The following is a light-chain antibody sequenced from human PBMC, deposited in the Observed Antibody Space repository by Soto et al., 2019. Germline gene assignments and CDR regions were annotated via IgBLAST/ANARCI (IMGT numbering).Light chain of an antibody. J-gene: IGKJ1*01. CDR3: QPSYTTRT. CDR1: QSISSY. Sequence: DIQMTQSPSSLSASVGDRVTITCRASQSISSYLYWYQQKPGKAPKLLIYAESSLQSGVPARFSGRASRTDFTLTLSSQQPEDFATYNCQPSYTTRTFGQATQVEIK. V-gene: IGKV1-39*01. CDR2: AES.